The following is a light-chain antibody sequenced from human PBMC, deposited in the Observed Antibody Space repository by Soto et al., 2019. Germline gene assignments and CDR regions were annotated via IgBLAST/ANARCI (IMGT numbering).Light chain of an antibody. Sequence: EIVLTQSPGTLSLSPGERATLSCRASQSVNSNYLAWYQQKPGQAPRLLIYGASSRATGVPNRFSGSGSGTEFTLTISSLEPEDFAVYYCHQYGLSPRHPFGQGTKLEIK. V-gene: IGKV3-20*01. CDR2: GAS. CDR1: QSVNSNY. CDR3: HQYGLSPRHP. J-gene: IGKJ2*01.